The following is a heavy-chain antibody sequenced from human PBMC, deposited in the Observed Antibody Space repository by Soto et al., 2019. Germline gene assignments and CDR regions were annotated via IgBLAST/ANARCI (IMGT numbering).Heavy chain of an antibody. D-gene: IGHD1-20*01. CDR2: IYYSGST. V-gene: IGHV4-31*03. CDR1: GGSISSGDYY. Sequence: QVQLQESGPGLVKPSQTLSLTCTVSGGSISSGDYYWSWIRQHPGKGLEWIGHIYYSGSTYYNPSLKSRVTISVDTSKNQFSLKLSSVTAADTAVYYCARGHDPIVNYYFDYWGQGTLVTVSS. CDR3: ARGHDPIVNYYFDY. J-gene: IGHJ4*02.